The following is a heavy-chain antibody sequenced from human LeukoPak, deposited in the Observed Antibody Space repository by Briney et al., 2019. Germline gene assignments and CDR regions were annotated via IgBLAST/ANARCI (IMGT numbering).Heavy chain of an antibody. D-gene: IGHD3-22*01. Sequence: PGGSLRLSCAASGFTFSSYAMSWVRQAPGKGLEWVSAISGSGGSTYYADSVKGRFTISRDNSKNTLYLQMNSLRAEDTAVYYCAKGRGYYDSSGYRDDYWGQGTLVTVSS. CDR1: GFTFSSYA. CDR2: ISGSGGST. J-gene: IGHJ4*02. V-gene: IGHV3-23*01. CDR3: AKGRGYYDSSGYRDDY.